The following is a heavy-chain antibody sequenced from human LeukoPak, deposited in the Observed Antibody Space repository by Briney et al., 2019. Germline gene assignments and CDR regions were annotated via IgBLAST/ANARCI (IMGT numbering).Heavy chain of an antibody. V-gene: IGHV4-4*07. CDR1: GGSISSYY. D-gene: IGHD6-13*01. J-gene: IGHJ4*02. CDR3: ARDSGTGIADQGGYFDY. Sequence: PSETLSLTCTVSGGSISSYYWSWIRQPAGKGLEWIGRIYTSGSTNYNPSPKSRVTISVDTAKNQFSLKLSSVTAADTAVYYCARDSGTGIADQGGYFDYWGQGTLVTVSS. CDR2: IYTSGST.